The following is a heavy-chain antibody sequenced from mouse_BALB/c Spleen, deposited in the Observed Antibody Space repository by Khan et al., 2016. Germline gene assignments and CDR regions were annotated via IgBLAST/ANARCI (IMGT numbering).Heavy chain of an antibody. D-gene: IGHD1-2*01. J-gene: IGHJ4*01. CDR3: ARPEDGVYYYAMDY. CDR1: GFDFSRYW. V-gene: IGHV4-1*02. CDR2: INPDSSTI. Sequence: EVKLLESGGGLVQPGGSLKLSCAASGFDFSRYWMSWVRQAPGKGLEWIGEINPDSSTINYTPSLKDKFIISRDNAKNTLYLQMSKVRSEDTALXYCARPEDGVYYYAMDYWGQGTSVTVSS.